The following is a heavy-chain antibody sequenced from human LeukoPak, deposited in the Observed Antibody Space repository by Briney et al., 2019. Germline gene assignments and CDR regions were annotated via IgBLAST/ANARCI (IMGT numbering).Heavy chain of an antibody. CDR2: INHSGST. V-gene: IGHV4-34*01. CDR1: GGSFSGYY. D-gene: IGHD6-13*01. Sequence: SETLSLTCAVYGGSFSGYYWSWIRQPPGKGLEWIGEINHSGSTNYNPSLKSRVTISVDTSKNQFSLKLSSVTAADTAVYYCARAATGLYSSSWYHRSFLAPEYYYYMDVWGKGTTVTVSS. J-gene: IGHJ6*03. CDR3: ARAATGLYSSSWYHRSFLAPEYYYYMDV.